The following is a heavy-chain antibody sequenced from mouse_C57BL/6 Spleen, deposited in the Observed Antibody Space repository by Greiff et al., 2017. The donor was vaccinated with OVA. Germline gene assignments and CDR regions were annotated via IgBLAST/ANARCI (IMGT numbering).Heavy chain of an antibody. CDR1: GYTFTSYW. V-gene: IGHV1-55*01. J-gene: IGHJ3*01. D-gene: IGHD2-3*01. CDR3: ARGNGYYRAWFAY. CDR2: IYPGSGST. Sequence: QVQLQQPGAELVKPGASVKMSCKASGYTFTSYWITWVKQRPGQGLEWIGDIYPGSGSTNYNEKFKSKATLTVDTSSSTAYMQLSSLTSEDSAVYYCARGNGYYRAWFAYWGQGTPVTVSA.